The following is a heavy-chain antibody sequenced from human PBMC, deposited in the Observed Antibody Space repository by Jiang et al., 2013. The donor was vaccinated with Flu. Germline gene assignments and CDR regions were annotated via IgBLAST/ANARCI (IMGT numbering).Heavy chain of an antibody. D-gene: IGHD5-24*01. CDR3: ALAIDGNFYFDY. Sequence: GAEVKKPGESLKISCEGSGNRFMNYWIGWVRQTPGEGLEWMGIMHPGYSDIRYSPSFQGQVTLSADKSINTAYLQWSRLQASDTAMYYCALAIDGNFYFDYWGQGTLVTVSS. CDR1: GNRFMNYW. CDR2: MHPGYSDI. V-gene: IGHV5-51*01. J-gene: IGHJ4*02.